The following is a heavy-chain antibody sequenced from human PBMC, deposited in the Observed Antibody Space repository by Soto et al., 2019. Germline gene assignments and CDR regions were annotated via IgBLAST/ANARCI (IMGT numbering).Heavy chain of an antibody. CDR1: GFTFSSYS. D-gene: IGHD3-3*01. V-gene: IGHV3-48*02. CDR2: ISSSTSTI. CDR3: ARDPYSFWSTYISIDAFDI. J-gene: IGHJ3*02. Sequence: EVQLVESGGGLVQPGGSLSLSCAASGFTFSSYSMNCVRQAPGKGLEWVSYISSSTSTIYYADSVKGRFTISRENAKNSLYLEMNALRDVDTAVYYCARDPYSFWSTYISIDAFDIWGQGTLVTVSS.